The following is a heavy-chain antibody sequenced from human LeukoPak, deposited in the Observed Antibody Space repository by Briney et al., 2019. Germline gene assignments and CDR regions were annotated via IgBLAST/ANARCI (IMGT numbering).Heavy chain of an antibody. Sequence: GSLRLSCAASGFTFSSYAMHWVRQAPGKGLEWVAVISYDGSNKYYADSVKGRYTISRDNSKNTLYLQMNSLRAEDTAVYYCASTPERYYFDYWGRGTLVTVSS. CDR2: ISYDGSNK. J-gene: IGHJ4*02. CDR3: ASTPERYYFDY. D-gene: IGHD1-14*01. V-gene: IGHV3-30*04. CDR1: GFTFSSYA.